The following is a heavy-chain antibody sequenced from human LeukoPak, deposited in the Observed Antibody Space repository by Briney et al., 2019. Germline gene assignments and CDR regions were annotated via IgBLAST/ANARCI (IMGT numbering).Heavy chain of an antibody. V-gene: IGHV4-59*01. CDR1: GASISSYY. CDR3: VRTTLYGDYFDY. Sequence: SETLSLTCTVSGASISSYYWSWIRQPPGKGLEWIGYIFYSGSTNYNPSLKSRVTISVDTSKNQFSLKLSSVTAADTAVFYCVRTTLYGDYFDYWGQGTLLTVSS. D-gene: IGHD4-17*01. CDR2: IFYSGST. J-gene: IGHJ4*02.